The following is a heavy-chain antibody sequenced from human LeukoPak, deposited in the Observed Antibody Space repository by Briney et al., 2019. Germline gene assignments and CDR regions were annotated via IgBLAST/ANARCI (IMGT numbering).Heavy chain of an antibody. D-gene: IGHD3-10*01. CDR3: ARPRLIGEVLDY. Sequence: GGSLRLSCTASGFSINRFWMTWVRQAPGKGLEWVANIKEDGSQKKYVDSVKGRFTISRDNAKNSMYLQINSLRDEDTAVYYCARPRLIGEVLDYWGQGTLVTVSS. V-gene: IGHV3-7*01. CDR1: GFSINRFW. CDR2: IKEDGSQK. J-gene: IGHJ4*01.